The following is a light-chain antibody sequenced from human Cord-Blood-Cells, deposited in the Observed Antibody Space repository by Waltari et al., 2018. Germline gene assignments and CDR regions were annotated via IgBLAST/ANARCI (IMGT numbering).Light chain of an antibody. J-gene: IGKJ3*01. V-gene: IGKV1-39*01. CDR2: AAS. CDR1: QSISSY. CDR3: QQSYSTPFT. Sequence: DIQMTQSPSSLSASVGARVIITCRASQSISSYLNWYQQKPGKAPKLLIYAASSLQSGVPSRFSGSGSGTDFTLTISSLQPEDFATYYCQQSYSTPFTFGPGTKVDIK.